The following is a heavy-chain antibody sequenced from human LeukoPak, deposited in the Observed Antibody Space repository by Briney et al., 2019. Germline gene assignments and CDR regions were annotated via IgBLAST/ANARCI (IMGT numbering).Heavy chain of an antibody. V-gene: IGHV1-3*01. J-gene: IGHJ6*03. CDR3: ARDVQYQLLYNHYYYYYMDV. CDR1: GYTFTSYA. CDR2: INAGNGNT. Sequence: ASVKVSCKASGYTFTSYAMHWVRQAPGQRLEWMGWINAGNGNTKYSQKFQGRVTITRDTSASTAYMELSSLRSEDTAVYYCARDVQYQLLYNHYYYYYMDVWGKGTTVTVSS. D-gene: IGHD2-2*02.